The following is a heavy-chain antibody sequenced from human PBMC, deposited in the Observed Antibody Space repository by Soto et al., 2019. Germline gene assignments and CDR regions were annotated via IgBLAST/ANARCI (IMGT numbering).Heavy chain of an antibody. CDR1: GGSFSGYY. V-gene: IGHV4-34*01. CDR2: INHSGST. D-gene: IGHD1-26*01. Sequence: SETLSLTCAVYGGSFSGYYWSWIRQPPGKGLEWIGEINHSGSTNYNPSLKSRVTISVDTSKNQFSLKLSSVTAADTAVYYCARGRGGSYFDYYYYYGMDVWGQGTTVTVS. J-gene: IGHJ6*02. CDR3: ARGRGGSYFDYYYYYGMDV.